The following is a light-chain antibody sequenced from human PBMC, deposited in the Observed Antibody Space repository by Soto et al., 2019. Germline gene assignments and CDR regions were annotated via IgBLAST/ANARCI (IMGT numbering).Light chain of an antibody. Sequence: EIVMTQSPATLSVSPGERATLSCRASQSVSTKLAWYKQKPGQAPRPLIYGASTRATGIPARFSGSGSGTEFTLTISSLQSEDFAVYYCQHYNNWPLTFGGGTKVEIK. V-gene: IGKV3-15*01. CDR3: QHYNNWPLT. CDR1: QSVSTK. J-gene: IGKJ4*01. CDR2: GAS.